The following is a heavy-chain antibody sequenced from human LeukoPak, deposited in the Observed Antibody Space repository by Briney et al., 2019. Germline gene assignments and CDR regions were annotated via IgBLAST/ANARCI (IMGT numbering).Heavy chain of an antibody. Sequence: KPSETLSLTCAVYGGSFSGYYWSWIRQPPGKGLEWIGEINHSGSTNYNPSLKSRVTISVDTSKNQFSLKLSSVTAADTAVYYCAREVRGYSYGYRPTELYWYFDLWGRGTLVTVSS. CDR2: INHSGST. V-gene: IGHV4-34*01. CDR1: GGSFSGYY. J-gene: IGHJ2*01. CDR3: AREVRGYSYGYRPTELYWYFDL. D-gene: IGHD5-18*01.